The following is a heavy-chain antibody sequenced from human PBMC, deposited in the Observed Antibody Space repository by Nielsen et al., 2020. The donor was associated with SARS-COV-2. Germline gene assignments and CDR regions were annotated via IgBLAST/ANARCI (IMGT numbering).Heavy chain of an antibody. D-gene: IGHD3-10*01. V-gene: IGHV2-5*02. Sequence: WIRQPPGKALEWLALIYWDDDKRYSPSLKSRLTITKDTSKNQVVLTMTNMDPVDTATYYCARIRRVSYGSGSYLLYYYYGMDVWGQGTTVTVSS. CDR2: IYWDDDK. J-gene: IGHJ6*02. CDR3: ARIRRVSYGSGSYLLYYYYGMDV.